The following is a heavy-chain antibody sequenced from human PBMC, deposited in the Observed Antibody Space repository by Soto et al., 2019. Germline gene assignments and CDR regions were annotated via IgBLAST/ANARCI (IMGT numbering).Heavy chain of an antibody. CDR1: GFTFSSYA. CDR2: ISGSGGST. CDR3: AKGDSSGWYAVADY. J-gene: IGHJ4*02. Sequence: GGSLRLSCAASGFTFSSYAMSWVRQAPGKGLEWVSAISGSGGSTYYADSVKGRFTISRDNSKNTLYLQMNSLRAEDTALYYCAKGDSSGWYAVADYWGQGTLVTVSS. D-gene: IGHD6-19*01. V-gene: IGHV3-23*01.